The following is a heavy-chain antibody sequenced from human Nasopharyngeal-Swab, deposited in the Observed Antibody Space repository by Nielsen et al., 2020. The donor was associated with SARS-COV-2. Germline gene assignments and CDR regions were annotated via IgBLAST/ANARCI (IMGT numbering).Heavy chain of an antibody. Sequence: SQTLSLTCAISGDSVSSRRDAWNWIRQSPSRGLEWQGRTYYRSKWYNDYAVSVKSRITINPDTSKNQFSLHLNSVTPEDTAVYYCARARGAYGDYYYYYYTDVWGKGTTVTVSS. J-gene: IGHJ6*03. D-gene: IGHD4-17*01. CDR2: TYYRSKWYN. CDR3: ARARGAYGDYYYYYYTDV. CDR1: GDSVSSRRDA. V-gene: IGHV6-1*01.